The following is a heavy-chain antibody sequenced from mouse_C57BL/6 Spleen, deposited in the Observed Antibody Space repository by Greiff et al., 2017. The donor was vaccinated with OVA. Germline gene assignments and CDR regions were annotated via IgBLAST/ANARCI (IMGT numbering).Heavy chain of an antibody. V-gene: IGHV1-76*01. CDR2: IYPGSGNT. D-gene: IGHD1-1*01. CDR3: ARSEITTVVAYYFDY. Sequence: QVQLQQSGAELVRPGASVKLSCKASGYTFTDYYINWVKQRPGQGLEWIARIYPGSGNTYYNEKFKGKATLTAEKSSSTAFMQLSSLTSEDSAVYFCARSEITTVVAYYFDYWGQGTTLTVSS. CDR1: GYTFTDYY. J-gene: IGHJ2*01.